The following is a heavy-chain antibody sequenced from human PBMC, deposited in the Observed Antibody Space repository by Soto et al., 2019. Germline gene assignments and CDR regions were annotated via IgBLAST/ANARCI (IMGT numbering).Heavy chain of an antibody. J-gene: IGHJ5*02. D-gene: IGHD3-10*01. CDR2: ISGSGGST. CDR1: GFTFSSYA. CDR3: AKDELWERAIWFGANNWFDP. Sequence: GWSLRLSCAASGFTFSSYAMSWVRQAPGKGLEWVSAISGSGGSTYYADSVKGRFTISRDNSKNTLYLQMNSLRAEDTAVYYCAKDELWERAIWFGANNWFDPWGQGTLVTVSS. V-gene: IGHV3-23*01.